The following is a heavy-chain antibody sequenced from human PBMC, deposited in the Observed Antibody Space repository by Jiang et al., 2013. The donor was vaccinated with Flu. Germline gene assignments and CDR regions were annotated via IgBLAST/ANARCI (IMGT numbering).Heavy chain of an antibody. CDR2: IYYSGST. V-gene: IGHV4-59*01. CDR3: ARVTGIVGAIDY. D-gene: IGHD1-26*01. Sequence: KGLEWIGYIYYSGSTNYNPSLKSRVTISVDTSKNQFSLKLSSVTAADTAVYYCARVTGIVGAIDYWGQGTLVTVSS. J-gene: IGHJ4*02.